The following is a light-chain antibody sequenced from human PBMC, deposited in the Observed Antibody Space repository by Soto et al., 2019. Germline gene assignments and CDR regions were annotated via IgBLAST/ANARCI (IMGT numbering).Light chain of an antibody. Sequence: DIQMTQSPSSLSASVGDRVTITCRASQSISNYLNWYQQKPGTAPKLLIYAASSLQSGVPSRFSGSGSGTDFTLTISSLQPEDFGTYYCQQSYSTPRTFGQGTKVDIK. CDR2: AAS. CDR1: QSISNY. CDR3: QQSYSTPRT. V-gene: IGKV1-39*01. J-gene: IGKJ1*01.